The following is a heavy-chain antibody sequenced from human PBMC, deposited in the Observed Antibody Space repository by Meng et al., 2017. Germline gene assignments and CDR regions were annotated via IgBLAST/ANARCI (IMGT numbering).Heavy chain of an antibody. Sequence: QVQLVQSGAEGKKPGASVKVSGKASGGTFSSYAISWVRQAPGQGLEWMGGIIPIFGTANYAQKFQGRVTITTDESTSTAYMELSSLRSEDTAVYYCASTIAVAGTGWFDPWGQGTLVTVSS. CDR1: GGTFSSYA. J-gene: IGHJ5*02. CDR2: IIPIFGTA. V-gene: IGHV1-69*05. D-gene: IGHD6-19*01. CDR3: ASTIAVAGTGWFDP.